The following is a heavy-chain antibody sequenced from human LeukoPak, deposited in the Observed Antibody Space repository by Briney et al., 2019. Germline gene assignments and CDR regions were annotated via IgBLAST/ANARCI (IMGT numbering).Heavy chain of an antibody. CDR1: GYTFTSYA. CDR2: INAGNGNT. CDR3: ARGSLGTVIFDY. J-gene: IGHJ4*02. Sequence: GASVKVSCKASGYTFTSYAMHWVRQAPGQRLEWMGWINAGNGNTKYSQKFQGRVTITRDTSASTAYMELSSLRSEDTAVYYCARGSLGTVIFDYWGQGTLVTVSS. V-gene: IGHV1-3*01. D-gene: IGHD4-17*01.